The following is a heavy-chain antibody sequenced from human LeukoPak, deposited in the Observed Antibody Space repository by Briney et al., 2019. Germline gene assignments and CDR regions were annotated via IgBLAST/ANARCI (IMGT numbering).Heavy chain of an antibody. J-gene: IGHJ2*01. V-gene: IGHV1-8*01. CDR2: MNPNSGNT. Sequence: GASVKVSCKASGYTFTSYDINWVRQATGQGLEWMGWMNPNSGNTGYAQKFQGRVTMTRNTSISTAYMELSSLRSEDTAVYYCARVGLGVGSGWYWYFDLWGRGTLVTASS. CDR3: ARVGLGVGSGWYWYFDL. CDR1: GYTFTSYD. D-gene: IGHD6-19*01.